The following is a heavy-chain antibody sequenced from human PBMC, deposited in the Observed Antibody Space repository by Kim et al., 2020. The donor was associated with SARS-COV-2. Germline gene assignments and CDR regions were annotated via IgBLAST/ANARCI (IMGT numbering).Heavy chain of an antibody. J-gene: IGHJ4*02. V-gene: IGHV4-39*07. CDR3: ARWGRIVAHVFDY. CDR1: GGSISSSSYY. Sequence: SETMSLTCTVSGGSISSSSYYWGWIRQPPGKGLEWIGSIYYSGSTYYNPSLKSRVTISVDTSKNQFSLKLSSVTAADTAVYYCARWGRIVAHVFDYWGQGTLVTVSS. CDR2: IYYSGST. D-gene: IGHD3-22*01.